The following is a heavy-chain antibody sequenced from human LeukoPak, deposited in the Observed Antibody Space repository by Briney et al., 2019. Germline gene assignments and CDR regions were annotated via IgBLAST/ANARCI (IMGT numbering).Heavy chain of an antibody. Sequence: GGSLRLSCAAYGFTFSSYWMSWVRQAPGKGREWVANIKQDGSEKYYVDSVKGRFTISRDNAKNSLYLQMNSLRAEDTAVYYCARGPIAARPWYYFDYWGQGTLVTVSS. D-gene: IGHD6-6*01. CDR1: GFTFSSYW. CDR3: ARGPIAARPWYYFDY. CDR2: IKQDGSEK. V-gene: IGHV3-7*01. J-gene: IGHJ4*02.